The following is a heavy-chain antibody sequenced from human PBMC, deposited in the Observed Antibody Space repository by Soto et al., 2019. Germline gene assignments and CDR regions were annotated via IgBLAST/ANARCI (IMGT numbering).Heavy chain of an antibody. Sequence: SETLSLTCTVSGGFVNSDTHSWGWIRQTPGKRLEWIGFIYSGGSTKNPSLRRRGTMSVDTSKNQFSLKLRSVIVADTAVYHCARFVRSCSATTCSTRADVWGQGITVTVS. CDR3: ARFVRSCSATTCSTRADV. J-gene: IGHJ6*02. D-gene: IGHD2-15*01. CDR1: GGFVNSDTHS. CDR2: IYSGGST. V-gene: IGHV4-61*01.